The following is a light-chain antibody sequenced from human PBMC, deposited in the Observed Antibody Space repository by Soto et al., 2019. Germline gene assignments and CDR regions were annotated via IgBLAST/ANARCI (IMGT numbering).Light chain of an antibody. CDR2: DSS. J-gene: IGKJ1*01. CDR1: QSVGSS. CDR3: QQYNNDWA. Sequence: EIVLTQSPATLSLSPGERATLSCRASQSVGSSLAWYQQKPGQAPRLLINDSSNRATGIPARFSGSGSGTDFTLTISSLQPDDFATYYCQQYNNDWAFGQGTKVDIK. V-gene: IGKV3-11*01.